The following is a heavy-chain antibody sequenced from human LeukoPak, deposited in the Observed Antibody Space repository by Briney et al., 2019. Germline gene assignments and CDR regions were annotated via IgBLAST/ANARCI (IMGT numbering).Heavy chain of an antibody. CDR1: GFTFDDYA. CDR3: TKDSSPGLYYFDY. D-gene: IGHD3/OR15-3a*01. V-gene: IGHV3-9*01. Sequence: PGGSLRLSCAASGFTFDDYAMHWVRQASGKGLEWFSGISWNGGTIVYADSVKGRFTISRDNAKKSLYLQMNSLRAEDTALYYCTKDSSPGLYYFDYWGQGPLVTVSS. CDR2: ISWNGGTI. J-gene: IGHJ4*02.